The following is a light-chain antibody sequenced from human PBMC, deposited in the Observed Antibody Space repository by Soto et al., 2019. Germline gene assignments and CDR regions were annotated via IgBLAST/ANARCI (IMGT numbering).Light chain of an antibody. J-gene: IGLJ1*01. CDR2: EVS. CDR1: SIDVGGYNY. Sequence: QSALTQPASVSGSPGQWITISCTGTSIDVGGYNYVSSYQQHPGKAPKLMIYEVSNRPSGVSHRFSGSKSGNTASQTISGLQAEDEAEYYCRSYTCSSNLVFGPGTKVTVL. V-gene: IGLV2-14*01. CDR3: RSYTCSSNLV.